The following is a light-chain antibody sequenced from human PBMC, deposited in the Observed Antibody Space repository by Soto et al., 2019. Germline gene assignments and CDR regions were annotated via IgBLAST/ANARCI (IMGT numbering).Light chain of an antibody. CDR1: QSVSSSY. J-gene: IGKJ2*01. CDR2: GAS. V-gene: IGKV3-20*01. CDR3: QQDGSSPYT. Sequence: EIVLTQSPGTLSLSPGERATLSCRASQSVSSSYLAWYQQKPGQAPRLLIYGASSRATGIPDRFSGSGSGTAFTLTISRLEPADFAVYSCQQDGSSPYTFGQGTKLEIK.